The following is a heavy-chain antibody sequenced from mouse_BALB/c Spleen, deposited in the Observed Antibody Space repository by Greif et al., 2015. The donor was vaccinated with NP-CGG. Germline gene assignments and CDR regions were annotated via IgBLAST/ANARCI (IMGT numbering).Heavy chain of an antibody. J-gene: IGHJ2*02. Sequence: EVQLVESGGGLVQPGGSRKLSCAAPGFTFSSFGMHWVRQAPEKGLEWVAYISSGSSTIYYADTVKGRFTISRDNPKNTLFLQMTSLRSEDTAMYYSARGGGNYEFDYWGQGTSLSVSS. CDR2: ISSGSSTI. D-gene: IGHD2-1*01. CDR3: ARGGGNYEFDY. V-gene: IGHV5-17*02. CDR1: GFTFSSFG.